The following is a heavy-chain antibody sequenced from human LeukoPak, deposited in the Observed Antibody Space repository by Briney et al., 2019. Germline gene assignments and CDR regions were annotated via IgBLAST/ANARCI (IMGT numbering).Heavy chain of an antibody. V-gene: IGHV4-34*01. CDR1: GGSFSGYY. CDR2: INHSGST. J-gene: IGHJ3*02. CDR3: ARARHYYDSSGYGAFDI. D-gene: IGHD3-22*01. Sequence: KPSETLSLTCAVYGGSFSGYYWSWIRQPPGKGLEWIGEINHSGSTNYNPSLKSRVTISVDTSKNQFSLKLSSVTAADTAVYYCARARHYYDSSGYGAFDIWGQGTMVTVSS.